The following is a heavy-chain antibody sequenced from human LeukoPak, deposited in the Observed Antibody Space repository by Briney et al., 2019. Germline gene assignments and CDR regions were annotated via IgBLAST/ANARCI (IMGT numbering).Heavy chain of an antibody. D-gene: IGHD3-22*01. CDR1: GFTFSSYW. CDR3: ARSNYYDSSGYYPFDY. V-gene: IGHV3-7*01. Sequence: PGGSLRLSCAASGFTFSSYWMSWVRQAPGKGLEWVANIKQDGSEKYYVDSVKGRFTISRDNAKNSLYLQMNNLRAEDTAVYYCARSNYYDSSGYYPFDYWGQGTLVTVSS. CDR2: IKQDGSEK. J-gene: IGHJ4*02.